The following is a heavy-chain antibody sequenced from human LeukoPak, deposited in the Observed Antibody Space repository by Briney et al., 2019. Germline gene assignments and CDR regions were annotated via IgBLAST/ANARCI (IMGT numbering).Heavy chain of an antibody. CDR1: GYTFTSYY. CDR2: INPSGGST. D-gene: IGHD6-19*01. J-gene: IGHJ2*01. Sequence: GASVKVSCKASGYTFTSYYMHWVRQAPGQGLEWMGIINPSGGSTSYAQKFQGRVTMTRDTSTSTAYMELSSLRSEDTAVYYCARAWSSGTRIAVAGVFFWYFDLWGRGTLVTVSS. V-gene: IGHV1-46*01. CDR3: ARAWSSGTRIAVAGVFFWYFDL.